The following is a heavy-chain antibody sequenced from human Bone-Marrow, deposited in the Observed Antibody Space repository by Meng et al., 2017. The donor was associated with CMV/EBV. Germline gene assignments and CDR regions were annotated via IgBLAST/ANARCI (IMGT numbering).Heavy chain of an antibody. J-gene: IGHJ5*02. Sequence: GGPLRLPGAAPGITFSSYATHWVRQAPGKGLEWVAVISYDGSNKYYAASVKGRFTISGDNSKNTLYRQMNSLRAEDPAGYYCARDPRGPIVVVPAAGWFDPWGQGTLVTVSS. CDR2: ISYDGSNK. CDR1: GITFSSYA. D-gene: IGHD2-2*01. CDR3: ARDPRGPIVVVPAAGWFDP. V-gene: IGHV3-30*04.